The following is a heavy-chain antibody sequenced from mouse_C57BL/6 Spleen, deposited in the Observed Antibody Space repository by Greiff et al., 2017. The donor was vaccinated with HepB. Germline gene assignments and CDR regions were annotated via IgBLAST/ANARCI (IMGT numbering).Heavy chain of an antibody. Sequence: QVQLQQSGAELVRPGTSVKVSCKASGYAFTNYLIEWVKQRPGQGLEWIGVINPGSGGTNYNEKFKGKATLTADKSSSTAYMQLSSLTSEDSAVYFCAREDSSGSFADWGQGTLVTVSA. J-gene: IGHJ3*01. D-gene: IGHD3-2*02. CDR2: INPGSGGT. CDR3: AREDSSGSFAD. CDR1: GYAFTNYL. V-gene: IGHV1-54*01.